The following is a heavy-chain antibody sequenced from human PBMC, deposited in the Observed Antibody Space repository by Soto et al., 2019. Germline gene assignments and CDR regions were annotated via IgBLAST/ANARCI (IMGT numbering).Heavy chain of an antibody. CDR1: GFSFVSYW. J-gene: IGHJ4*02. Sequence: EVQLAESGGGLVLTGGSLRLSCAASGFSFVSYWMHWVRQVPGEGLAWVSRINGNADNSDYANSVKGRFTISRDNAMHRLYLQMESLRADDTGVYYCVRDFRGAVAGSEFDHWGQGTLVTVSS. D-gene: IGHD6-19*01. CDR2: INGNADNS. V-gene: IGHV3-74*01. CDR3: VRDFRGAVAGSEFDH.